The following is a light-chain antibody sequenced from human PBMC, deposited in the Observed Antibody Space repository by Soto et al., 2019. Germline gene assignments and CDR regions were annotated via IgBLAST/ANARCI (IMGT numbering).Light chain of an antibody. J-gene: IGKJ1*01. CDR3: QQYDNWPPT. CDR2: GAS. CDR1: QSIGRN. Sequence: EIVMTQSPASLSVSPGERATLSCRASQSIGRNLAWYQQKPGQAPRLLIYGASSRGTGIPATFSGSGSGTEFTLTISSLQSEDLAVYYCQQYDNWPPTFGQGTKVEIK. V-gene: IGKV3-15*01.